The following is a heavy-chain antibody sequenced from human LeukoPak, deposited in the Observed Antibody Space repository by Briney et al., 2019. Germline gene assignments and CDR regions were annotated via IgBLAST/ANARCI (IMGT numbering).Heavy chain of an antibody. V-gene: IGHV3-43D*03. CDR2: ISWDGGST. D-gene: IGHD2-15*01. CDR3: AKDNGGGYCSGGSCSHYYYYMDV. CDR1: GFTFDDYA. Sequence: GGSLRLSCAASGFTFDDYAMHWVRQAPGKGLEWVSLISWDGGSTYYADSVKGRFTISRDNSKNSLYLQMNSLRAEDTALYYCAKDNGGGYCSGGSCSHYYYYMDVWGKGTTVTVSS. J-gene: IGHJ6*03.